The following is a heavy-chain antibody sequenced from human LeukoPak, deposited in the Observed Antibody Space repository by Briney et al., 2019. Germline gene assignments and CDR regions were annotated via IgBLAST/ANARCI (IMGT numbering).Heavy chain of an antibody. Sequence: SGGSLRLSCAASGFTVRSNYMSWVRQAPGKGLEWVSVIYSGGNTYYADSVKGRFTVSRDNSKNTLYLQMNSLRAEDTAVYYCVRDWDYYGSGGDYWGQGTLVTVSS. J-gene: IGHJ4*02. V-gene: IGHV3-53*01. D-gene: IGHD3-10*01. CDR1: GFTVRSNY. CDR3: VRDWDYYGSGGDY. CDR2: IYSGGNT.